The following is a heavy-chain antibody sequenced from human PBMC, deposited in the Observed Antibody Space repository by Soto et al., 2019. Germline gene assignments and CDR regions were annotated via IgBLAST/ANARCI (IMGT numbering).Heavy chain of an antibody. D-gene: IGHD3-3*01. CDR3: AREIGDFWSGSYTGSIDY. CDR2: ISAYNGNT. J-gene: IGHJ4*02. Sequence: ASVKVSCKASGYTFTSYGISWVRQAPGQGLEWMGWISAYNGNTNYAQKLQGRVTMTTDTSTSTAYLELRSLRSDDTAVYYCAREIGDFWSGSYTGSIDYWGQGTLVTVSS. CDR1: GYTFTSYG. V-gene: IGHV1-18*01.